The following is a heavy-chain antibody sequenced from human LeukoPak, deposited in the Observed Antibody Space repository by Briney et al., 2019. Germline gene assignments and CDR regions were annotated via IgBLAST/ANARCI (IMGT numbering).Heavy chain of an antibody. V-gene: IGHV3-30-3*01. Sequence: GGSLRLSCAASGFTFSSYALHWVRQAPGKGLEWVAVISYDGSNKYYADSVKGRFTISRDNAKNSLYLQMNSLRAEDTAVYYCARDWEVTGYFDYWGQGTLVTVSS. J-gene: IGHJ4*02. CDR2: ISYDGSNK. D-gene: IGHD1-26*01. CDR3: ARDWEVTGYFDY. CDR1: GFTFSSYA.